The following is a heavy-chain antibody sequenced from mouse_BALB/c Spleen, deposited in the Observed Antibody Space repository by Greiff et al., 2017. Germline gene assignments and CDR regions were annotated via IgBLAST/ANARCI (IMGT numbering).Heavy chain of an antibody. V-gene: IGHV5-6-2*01. Sequence: EVQLVESGGGLVKLGGSLKLSCAASGFTFSSYYMSWVRQTPEKRLELVAAINSNGGSTYYPDTVKGRFTISRDNAKNTLYLQMSSLKSEDTALYYCARHEGYYAMDYWGQGTSVTVSS. CDR1: GFTFSSYY. CDR2: INSNGGST. CDR3: ARHEGYYAMDY. J-gene: IGHJ4*01.